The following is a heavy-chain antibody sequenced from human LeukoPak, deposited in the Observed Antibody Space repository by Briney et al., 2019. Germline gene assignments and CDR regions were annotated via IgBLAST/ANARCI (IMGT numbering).Heavy chain of an antibody. V-gene: IGHV3-23*01. CDR3: AKDPTLDVSHLDY. D-gene: IGHD1-1*01. CDR2: ISGSGGST. Sequence: PGGSLRLSCAASGFTFSSYAMSWVRQAPGKGQEWVSAISGSGGSTYYADSVKGRFTISRDNSKNTLYLQMNSLRAEDTAVYYCAKDPTLDVSHLDYWGQGTLVTVSS. J-gene: IGHJ4*02. CDR1: GFTFSSYA.